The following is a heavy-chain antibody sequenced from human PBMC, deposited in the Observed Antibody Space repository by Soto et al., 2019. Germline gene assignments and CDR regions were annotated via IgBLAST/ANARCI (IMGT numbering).Heavy chain of an antibody. CDR3: ARHYYHGLDS. D-gene: IGHD3-10*01. V-gene: IGHV3-7*05. Sequence: EVRLVESGGGLVQPGGSLRLSCAASGFTFTEYWMTWVRQAPGKGLEWVANIMKDGSEEYVDSVKGRFTISRDNAKNSLALQMNSLRAEDTAVYYCARHYYHGLDSWGQGTLVTVSS. J-gene: IGHJ4*02. CDR2: IMKDGSEE. CDR1: GFTFTEYW.